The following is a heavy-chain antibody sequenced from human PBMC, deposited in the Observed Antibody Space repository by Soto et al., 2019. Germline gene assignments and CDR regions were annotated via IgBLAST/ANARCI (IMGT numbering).Heavy chain of an antibody. V-gene: IGHV4-59*01. J-gene: IGHJ4*02. D-gene: IGHD5-12*01. CDR3: ARVTREMATITSYFDY. CDR2: IYYSGIT. CDR1: GGYISSYY. Sequence: SETLSLTCTVSGGYISSYYCSGIRQPPGKGLEWIGYIYYSGITDYNPSLKSRVTISVDTSKNQFSLKLSSVTAADTAVYYCARVTREMATITSYFDYWGQGTLVTVSS.